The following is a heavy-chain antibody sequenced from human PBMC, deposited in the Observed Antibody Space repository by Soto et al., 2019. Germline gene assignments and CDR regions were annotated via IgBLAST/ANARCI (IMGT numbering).Heavy chain of an antibody. D-gene: IGHD2-15*01. CDR1: GYTFTTYG. V-gene: IGHV1-18*04. J-gene: IGHJ4*02. CDR3: ARTPRAQMIVLEAATRFDY. CDR2: ISPYNGDT. Sequence: ASVKVSCKASGYTFTTYGFNWVRQAPGQGLEWMGWISPYNGDTNYAQNFQGRVTLTTDTSTSTAYMELRSLTSDDTAIYYCARTPRAQMIVLEAATRFDYWGQGTLVTVSS.